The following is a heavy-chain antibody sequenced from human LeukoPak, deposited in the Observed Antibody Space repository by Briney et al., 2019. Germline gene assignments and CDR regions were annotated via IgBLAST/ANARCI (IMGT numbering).Heavy chain of an antibody. CDR3: IREVQVRASASLGL. CDR1: GFTISGFW. J-gene: IGHJ4*01. CDR2: MNSAGTTI. D-gene: IGHD1-1*01. Sequence: RGSLRLSCAASGFTISGFWMHWVRQVPGEGLVWVARMNSAGTTINYADSVKGRFTISRDNVRNTLHLQMNNLSLEDTAVYFCIREVQVRASASLGLWGRGTLVT. V-gene: IGHV3-74*01.